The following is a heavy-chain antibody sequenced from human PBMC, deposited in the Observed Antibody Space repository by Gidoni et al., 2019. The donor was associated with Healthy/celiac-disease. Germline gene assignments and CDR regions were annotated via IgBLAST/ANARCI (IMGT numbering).Heavy chain of an antibody. CDR2: ISYDGSNK. D-gene: IGHD2-2*02. V-gene: IGHV3-30*18. Sequence: QVQLVESGGGVVQPGRSLRLSCAASGFTFSSYGMHWVRQARGKGLEWVAVISYDGSNKYYAYAVKGRFTISRDNSKNTLYLQMNSLRAEDTAVYYCAKDLLGYCSSTSCYKMIRGYYYYYGMDVWGQGTTVTVSS. J-gene: IGHJ6*02. CDR3: AKDLLGYCSSTSCYKMIRGYYYYYGMDV. CDR1: GFTFSSYG.